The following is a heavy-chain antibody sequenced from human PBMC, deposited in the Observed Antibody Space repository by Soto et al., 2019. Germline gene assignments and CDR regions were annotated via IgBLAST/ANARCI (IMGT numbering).Heavy chain of an antibody. V-gene: IGHV1-3*01. CDR2: INAGNGNT. CDR3: AREPNSSSWSYYYYGMDV. Sequence: QVQLVQSGAEVKKPGASVKVSCKASGYTFTSYAMHWVRQAPGQRLEWMGWINAGNGNTKYSQKFQGRVTMTRDTSASTAYMELSSLRSEDTAVYYCAREPNSSSWSYYYYGMDVWGQGTTVTVSS. D-gene: IGHD6-13*01. CDR1: GYTFTSYA. J-gene: IGHJ6*02.